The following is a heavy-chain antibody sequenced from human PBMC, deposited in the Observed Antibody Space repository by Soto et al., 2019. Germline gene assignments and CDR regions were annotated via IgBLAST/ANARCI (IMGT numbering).Heavy chain of an antibody. J-gene: IGHJ4*02. CDR1: GYSFTTYN. CDR3: ARDLGGWPDY. V-gene: IGHV1-3*01. Sequence: VKVSCKASGYSFTTYNIHWVRQAPGQRLEWMGWINAGNGNTKYSQKFQGRVTITRDTSASTAYMELSSLRSEDTAVYYCARDLGGWPDYWGQGTLVTVSS. D-gene: IGHD2-15*01. CDR2: INAGNGNT.